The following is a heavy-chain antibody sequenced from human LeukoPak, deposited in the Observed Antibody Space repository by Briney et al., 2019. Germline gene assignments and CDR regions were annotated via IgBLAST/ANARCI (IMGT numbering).Heavy chain of an antibody. J-gene: IGHJ4*02. CDR2: FYSGGTT. CDR1: GFTVSSNY. Sequence: PGGSLRLSCAASGFTVSSNYMSWVRQAPGQGLEWVSLFYSGGTTYYADSVKGRFTISRDKSKNTVYLQMNSLRAEDTAVHYCARGYCSGGSCNTFDYWGQGTLVTVSS. D-gene: IGHD2-15*01. V-gene: IGHV3-66*01. CDR3: ARGYCSGGSCNTFDY.